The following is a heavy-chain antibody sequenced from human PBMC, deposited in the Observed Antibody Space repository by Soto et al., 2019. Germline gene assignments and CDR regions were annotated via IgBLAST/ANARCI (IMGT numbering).Heavy chain of an antibody. J-gene: IGHJ6*02. CDR1: GLIFSDYH. Sequence: EVQLVESGGGLVQPGGSLRLPCAASGLIFSDYHMDWVRQAPGKGLEWVCRIRRKANSYTTEYAASVKGRFTIARDDSKNSLYLQMNRLKTEDTAVYYCAMLGGWSGGSNDMDVWGQGTTVTVSS. V-gene: IGHV3-72*01. D-gene: IGHD6-19*01. CDR3: AMLGGWSGGSNDMDV. CDR2: IRRKANSYTT.